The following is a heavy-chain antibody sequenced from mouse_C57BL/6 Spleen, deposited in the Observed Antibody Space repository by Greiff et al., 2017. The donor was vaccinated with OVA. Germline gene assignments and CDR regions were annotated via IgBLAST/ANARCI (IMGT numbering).Heavy chain of an antibody. D-gene: IGHD1-1*01. J-gene: IGHJ4*01. CDR3: ARYEYDSSSNYYAMDY. CDR1: GYTFTEYT. CDR2: FYPGSGSI. Sequence: VQLQQSGAELVKPGASVKLSCKASGYTFTEYTIHWVKQRSGQGLEWIGWFYPGSGSIKYNEKFKDKATLTADKSSSTVYMVLSSLTSEDSAVYYCARYEYDSSSNYYAMDYWGQGTSVTVSS. V-gene: IGHV1-62-2*01.